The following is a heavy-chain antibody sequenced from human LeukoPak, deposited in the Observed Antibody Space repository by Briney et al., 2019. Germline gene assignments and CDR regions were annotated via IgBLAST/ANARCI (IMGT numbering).Heavy chain of an antibody. J-gene: IGHJ4*02. D-gene: IGHD4-17*01. CDR3: ARRGYGDYAPFDY. CDR1: GFTVSTNS. V-gene: IGHV3-66*04. CDR2: IYNGGTT. Sequence: GGSLRLSCTVSGFTVSTNSMTWVRQAPGKGLEWLSLIYNGGTTYYADSVKGRFSISRDNSKNILYLQMNSLRAEDTAVYYCARRGYGDYAPFDYWGQRALVTVSS.